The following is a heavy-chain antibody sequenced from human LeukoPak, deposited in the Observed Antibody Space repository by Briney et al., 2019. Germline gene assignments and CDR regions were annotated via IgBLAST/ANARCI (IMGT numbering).Heavy chain of an antibody. J-gene: IGHJ3*02. CDR1: GGSISSGGYS. D-gene: IGHD3-10*01. V-gene: IGHV4-30-2*01. CDR2: IYHSGST. CDR3: ARDSVSGDAFDI. Sequence: SETLSLTCAVSGGSISSGGYSWSWIRQPPGKGLEWIGYIYHSGSTYYNPSLKSRVTTSVDRSKNQFSLKLSSVTAADTAVYYCARDSVSGDAFDIWGQGTMVTVSS.